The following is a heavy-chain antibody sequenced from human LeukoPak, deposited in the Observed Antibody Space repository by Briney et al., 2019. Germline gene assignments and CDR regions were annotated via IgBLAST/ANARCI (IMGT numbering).Heavy chain of an antibody. Sequence: GGSLRLSCAASGFTFSSYWMSWVRQAPGKGLERVANIKQDGSEKYYVDSVKGRFTISRDNAKNSLYLQMNSLRAEDTAVYYCARDRVAAAGRYDYWGQGTLVTVSS. CDR3: ARDRVAAAGRYDY. CDR1: GFTFSSYW. D-gene: IGHD6-13*01. V-gene: IGHV3-7*01. J-gene: IGHJ4*02. CDR2: IKQDGSEK.